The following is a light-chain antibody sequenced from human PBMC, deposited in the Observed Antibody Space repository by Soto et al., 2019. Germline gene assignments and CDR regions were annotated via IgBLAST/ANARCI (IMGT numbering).Light chain of an antibody. CDR2: GAS. Sequence: IVLPQSTGPLSLSTGETSTLSVITSQSVTKHHLNWYPQTPGQAPRLLIYGASIRATGIPDRFSASGSETDFTLTISRLEPEDFALYCCQQYGSSAQINFGQGTRLEI. V-gene: IGKV3-20*01. J-gene: IGKJ5*01. CDR3: QQYGSSAQIN. CDR1: QSVTKHH.